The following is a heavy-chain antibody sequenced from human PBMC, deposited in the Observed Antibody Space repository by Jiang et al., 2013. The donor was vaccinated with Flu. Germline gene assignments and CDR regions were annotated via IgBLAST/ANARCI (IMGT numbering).Heavy chain of an antibody. CDR1: GGSISSSNW. CDR3: ARDQGGDFWSGYHTAIGYYYYGMDV. J-gene: IGHJ6*02. V-gene: IGHV4-4*02. Sequence: GSGLVKPSGTLSLTCAVSGGSISSSNWWSWVRQPPGKGLEWIGEIYHSGSTNYNPSLKSRVTISVDKSKNQFSLKLSSVTAADTAVYYCARDQGGDFWSGYHTAIGYYYYGMDVWGQGPRSPSP. D-gene: IGHD3-3*01. CDR2: IYHSGST.